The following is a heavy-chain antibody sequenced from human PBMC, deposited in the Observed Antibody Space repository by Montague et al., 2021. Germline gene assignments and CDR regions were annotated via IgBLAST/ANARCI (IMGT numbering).Heavy chain of an antibody. CDR2: MFYGGAT. J-gene: IGHJ5*02. Sequence: SETLSLTCTVSSGSIFHAHWSWVRQPPGKGLECLGSMFYGGATSNNPSLKSRVTMSIDTSTNQFSLKLSFVTAADTAVYYCAKKDYFVSGSSYKGFDPWGQGILVTVSS. CDR3: AKKDYFVSGSSYKGFDP. CDR1: SGSIFHAH. D-gene: IGHD3-10*01. V-gene: IGHV4-59*08.